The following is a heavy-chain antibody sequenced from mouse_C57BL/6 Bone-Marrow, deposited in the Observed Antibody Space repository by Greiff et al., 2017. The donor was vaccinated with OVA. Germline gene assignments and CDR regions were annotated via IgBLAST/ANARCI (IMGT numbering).Heavy chain of an antibody. CDR3: ARMHYRKDYAMDY. V-gene: IGHV1-82*01. CDR2: IYPGDGDT. J-gene: IGHJ4*01. CDR1: GYAFSSSW. Sequence: QVQLQQSGPELVKPGASVKISCKASGYAFSSSWMNWVKQRPGKGLEWIGRIYPGDGDTNYNGKFKGKATLTADKSSSTAYMQLSSLTSEDSAVYFCARMHYRKDYAMDYWGQGTSVTVSS. D-gene: IGHD2-12*01.